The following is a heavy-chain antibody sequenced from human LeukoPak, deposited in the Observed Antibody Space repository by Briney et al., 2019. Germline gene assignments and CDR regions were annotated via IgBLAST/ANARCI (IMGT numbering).Heavy chain of an antibody. CDR2: IYYSGST. CDR1: GGSISSDY. CDR3: ARDREAGV. V-gene: IGHV4-59*01. J-gene: IGHJ4*02. D-gene: IGHD1-26*01. Sequence: PSETLSLTCTVSGGSISSDYWSWIRQPPGKGLEWIGYIYYSGSTNYNPSLKSRVTISVDTSKNQFSLKLSSVTAADTAVYCCARDREAGVWGQGTLVTVSS.